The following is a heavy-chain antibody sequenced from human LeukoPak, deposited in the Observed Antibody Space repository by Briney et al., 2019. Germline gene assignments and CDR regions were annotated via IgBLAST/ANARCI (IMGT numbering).Heavy chain of an antibody. CDR3: ARPLDGYDPSDAFDI. J-gene: IGHJ3*02. Sequence: KASETLSLTCAVYGGSFSGYYWSWIRQPPGKGLEWIGEINHSGSTNYNPSLKSRVIISVDTSKNQFSLKLSSVTAADTAVYYCARPLDGYDPSDAFDIWGQGTMVTVSS. CDR2: INHSGST. D-gene: IGHD5-12*01. CDR1: GGSFSGYY. V-gene: IGHV4-34*01.